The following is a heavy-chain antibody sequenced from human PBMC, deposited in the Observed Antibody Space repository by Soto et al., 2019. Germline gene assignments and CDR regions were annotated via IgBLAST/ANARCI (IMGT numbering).Heavy chain of an antibody. J-gene: IGHJ5*02. V-gene: IGHV3-23*01. CDR1: GFTFSGYA. D-gene: IGHD3-22*01. CDR2: ISGSGGST. CDR3: AKSNRWWDYYDSSGYNRRRNAFDP. Sequence: PGGSLRLSCAASGFTFSGYAMSWVRQAPGKGLEWVSAISGSGGSTYYADSVKGRFTISRDNSKNTLYLQMNSLRAEDTAVYYCAKSNRWWDYYDSSGYNRRRNAFDPWGQGTLVTVSS.